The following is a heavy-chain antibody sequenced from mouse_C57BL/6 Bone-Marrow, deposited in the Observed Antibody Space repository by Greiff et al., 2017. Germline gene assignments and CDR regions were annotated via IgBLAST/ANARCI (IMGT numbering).Heavy chain of an antibody. CDR1: GYTFTSYW. D-gene: IGHD4-1*01. V-gene: IGHV1-69*01. J-gene: IGHJ3*01. CDR2: IDPSDSYT. Sequence: QVQLQQPGAELVMPGASVKLSCKASGYTFTSYWMHWVKQRPGQGLEWIGEIDPSDSYTNYNQKFKGKSTLTVDKSSSTAYMQLSSLTSEDSAVYYGARLGPAWFAYWGQGTLVTVSA. CDR3: ARLGPAWFAY.